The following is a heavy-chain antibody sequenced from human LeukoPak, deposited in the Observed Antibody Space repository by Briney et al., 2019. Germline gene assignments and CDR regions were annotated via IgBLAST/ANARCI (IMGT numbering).Heavy chain of an antibody. D-gene: IGHD2-15*01. Sequence: SETLSLIRAVSGGSISSSNWWSWVRQPPGKGLEWIGEIYHSGSTNYNPSLKSRVTISVDKSKNQFSLKLSSVTAADAAVYYCARVSCSGGSCYLDYWGQGTLVTVSS. CDR3: ARVSCSGGSCYLDY. V-gene: IGHV4-4*02. CDR2: IYHSGST. J-gene: IGHJ4*02. CDR1: GGSISSSNW.